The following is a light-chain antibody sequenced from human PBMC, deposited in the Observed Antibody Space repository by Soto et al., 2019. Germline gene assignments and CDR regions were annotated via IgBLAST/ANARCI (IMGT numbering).Light chain of an antibody. CDR2: EVS. V-gene: IGLV2-14*01. J-gene: IGLJ3*02. Sequence: QSALTQPASVSGSPGQSITISCTGPSSDIGVYSYVSWYQHHPGKAPKLLISEVSNRPSGVSNRFSGSKSGNTASLTISGVQAEDEGDYYCSSYTSTTTLVLFGGGTKLTVL. CDR1: SSDIGVYSY. CDR3: SSYTSTTTLVL.